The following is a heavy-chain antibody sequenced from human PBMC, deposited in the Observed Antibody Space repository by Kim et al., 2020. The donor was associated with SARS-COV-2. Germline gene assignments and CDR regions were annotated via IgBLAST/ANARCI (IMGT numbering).Heavy chain of an antibody. CDR1: GFTFSSYG. CDR2: ISYDGSNK. CDR3: AKIRRPMIEDEAFDY. D-gene: IGHD3-22*01. J-gene: IGHJ4*02. V-gene: IGHV3-30*18. Sequence: GGSLRLSCAASGFTFSSYGMHWVRQAPGKGLEWVAVISYDGSNKYYADSVKGRFTISRDNSKNTLYLQMNSLRAEDTAVYYCAKIRRPMIEDEAFDYWGQGPLLPVPS.